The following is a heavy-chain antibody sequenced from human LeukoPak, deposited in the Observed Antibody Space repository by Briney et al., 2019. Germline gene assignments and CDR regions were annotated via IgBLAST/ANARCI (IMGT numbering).Heavy chain of an antibody. D-gene: IGHD5-12*01. CDR1: GGSFSGYY. J-gene: IGHJ6*02. CDR3: ARGWLQFRDYYYGMDV. Sequence: SETLSLTCAVYGGSFSGYYWSWIRQPPGKGLEWIGEINHSGSTNYNPSLKSRVTISVDTSKNQFSLKLSSVTAADTAVYYCARGWLQFRDYYYGMDVWGQGTTVTVSS. V-gene: IGHV4-34*01. CDR2: INHSGST.